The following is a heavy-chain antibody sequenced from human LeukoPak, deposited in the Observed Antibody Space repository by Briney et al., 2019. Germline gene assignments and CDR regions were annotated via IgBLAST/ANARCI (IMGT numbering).Heavy chain of an antibody. Sequence: GGSLRLSCAASGFTFSSYAMSWVRQAPGKGLEWVSAISSSGGSTYYADSVKGRFSISRDNSKNTLYVQMNSLRAEDTAVYYCARRGVAAINAFDIWGQGTMVTVSS. J-gene: IGHJ3*02. D-gene: IGHD2-15*01. CDR1: GFTFSSYA. V-gene: IGHV3-23*01. CDR2: ISSSGGST. CDR3: ARRGVAAINAFDI.